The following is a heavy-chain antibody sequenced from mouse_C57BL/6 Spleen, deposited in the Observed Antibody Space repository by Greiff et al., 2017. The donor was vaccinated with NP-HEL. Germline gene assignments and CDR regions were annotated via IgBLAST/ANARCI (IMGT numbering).Heavy chain of an antibody. V-gene: IGHV5-6*02. Sequence: DVMLVESGGDLVKPGGSLKLSCAASRFTFSSYGMSWVRQTPDKRLEWVATISSGGSYTYYPDSVKGRFTISRDNAKNTLYLQMSSLKSEDTAMYYCASNWERYFDVWGTGTTVTVSS. D-gene: IGHD4-1*01. CDR2: ISSGGSYT. J-gene: IGHJ1*03. CDR1: RFTFSSYG. CDR3: ASNWERYFDV.